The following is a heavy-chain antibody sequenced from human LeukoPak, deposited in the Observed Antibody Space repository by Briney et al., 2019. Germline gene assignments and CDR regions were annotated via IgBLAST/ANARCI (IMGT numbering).Heavy chain of an antibody. Sequence: QAGRSLRLSCAASGFTFSSYGMHWVRQAPGKGLEWVAVISYDGSNKYYADSVKGQFTISRDNSKNTLYLQMNSLRAEDTAVYYCAKDLSSGWSTHTDDYWGQGTLVTVSS. CDR3: AKDLSSGWSTHTDDY. D-gene: IGHD6-19*01. J-gene: IGHJ4*02. CDR2: ISYDGSNK. V-gene: IGHV3-30*18. CDR1: GFTFSSYG.